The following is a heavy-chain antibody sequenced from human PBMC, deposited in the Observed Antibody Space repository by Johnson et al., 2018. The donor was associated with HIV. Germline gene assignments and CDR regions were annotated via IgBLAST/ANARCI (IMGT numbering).Heavy chain of an antibody. V-gene: IGHV3-30*02. CDR2: IRYDGSNK. J-gene: IGHJ3*02. CDR3: AKDRLRDGYNRDAFDI. Sequence: VQLMESGGGVVRPGGSLRLSCAASGFTFDDYGMSWVRQAPGKGLEWVAFIRYDGSNKYYADSVKGRFTISRDNSKNTLYLQMNSLRAEDTALYYCAKDRLRDGYNRDAFDIWGQGTMVTVSS. CDR1: GFTFDDYG. D-gene: IGHD5-24*01.